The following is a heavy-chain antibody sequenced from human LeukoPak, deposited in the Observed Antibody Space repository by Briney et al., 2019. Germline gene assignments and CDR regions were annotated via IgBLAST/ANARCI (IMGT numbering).Heavy chain of an antibody. D-gene: IGHD3-10*01. V-gene: IGHV3-21*01. Sequence: WGSLRLSCAASGFTFSSYSMNWVCQAPGKGLEWVSSISSSSSDIYYADSVKGRFTISRDNAKNSLYLQMNSLRAEDTAVYYCARESMVRGVLWGQGTLVTVSS. CDR3: ARESMVRGVL. CDR1: GFTFSSYS. J-gene: IGHJ4*02. CDR2: ISSSSSDI.